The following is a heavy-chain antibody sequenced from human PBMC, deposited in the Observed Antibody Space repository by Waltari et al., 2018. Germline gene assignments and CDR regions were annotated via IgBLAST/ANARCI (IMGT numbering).Heavy chain of an antibody. Sequence: EVQLVESGGGLVQPGGSLRLSCVAPGFTFSSYEFNWVRQATGKGLEWVSAIGTAGDTYYPGSVKGRFTISRENAKNSLYLQMNSLRAGDTAVYYCARGRIAVAGGWYFDLWGRGTLVTVSS. J-gene: IGHJ2*01. V-gene: IGHV3-13*01. CDR1: GFTFSSYE. D-gene: IGHD6-19*01. CDR3: ARGRIAVAGGWYFDL. CDR2: IGTAGDT.